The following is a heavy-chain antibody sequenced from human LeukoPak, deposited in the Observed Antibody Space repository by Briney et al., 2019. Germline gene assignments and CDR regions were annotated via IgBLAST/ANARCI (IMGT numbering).Heavy chain of an antibody. CDR3: AKEEEDYVSGGMDV. V-gene: IGHV3-30*18. CDR2: ISYDGSNK. CDR1: GFTFSSYG. Sequence: GGSLRLSCAASGFTFSSYGMLWVRQAPGKGLEWVAVISYDGSNKKYADSVKGRFTISRDNSKNTLYLQMNSLRAEDTAVYYCAKEEEDYVSGGMDVWGQGTTVTVSS. J-gene: IGHJ6*02. D-gene: IGHD3-16*01.